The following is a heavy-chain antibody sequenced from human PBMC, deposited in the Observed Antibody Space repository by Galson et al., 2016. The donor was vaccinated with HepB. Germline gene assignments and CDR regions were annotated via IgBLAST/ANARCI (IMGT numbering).Heavy chain of an antibody. CDR1: GFAVTSNY. J-gene: IGHJ4*02. Sequence: SLRLSCAASGFAVTSNYMRWVRQPPGKGLEWVSVIYGGGSTYYADSVKGRFTIARDNSKNTLSLQMNSLRVEDTAVYYCATSRDYGGRFRNRPFDSWGQGTLVTVSS. V-gene: IGHV3-53*01. D-gene: IGHD4-23*01. CDR3: ATSRDYGGRFRNRPFDS. CDR2: IYGGGST.